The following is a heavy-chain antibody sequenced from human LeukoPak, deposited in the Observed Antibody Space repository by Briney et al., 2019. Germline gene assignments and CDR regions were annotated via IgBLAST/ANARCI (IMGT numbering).Heavy chain of an antibody. V-gene: IGHV4-34*01. D-gene: IGHD3-10*01. Sequence: PSETLSLTCAVYGGSFSGYYWSWIRQPPGKGLEWIGEINHSGSTNYNPFLKSRVTISVDTSKNQFSLKLSSVTAADTAVYYCASVRANTAYYYYYGMDVWGQGTTVTVSS. CDR1: GGSFSGYY. CDR3: ASVRANTAYYYYYGMDV. CDR2: INHSGST. J-gene: IGHJ6*02.